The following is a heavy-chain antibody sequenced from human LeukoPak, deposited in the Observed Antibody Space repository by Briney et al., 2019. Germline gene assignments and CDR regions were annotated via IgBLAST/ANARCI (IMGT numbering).Heavy chain of an antibody. Sequence: SGRLSLTPADYTFTNYYMHWVRQAPGQGREWMGWVTPSGAGTKNAQKFQGRVTITRDTSISTAYMALSRLRSDHTAVYSCARDQAYGGPTSHFAYWRPATLVTVSS. V-gene: IGHV1-2*02. CDR2: VTPSGAGT. CDR3: ARDQAYGGPTSHFAY. CDR1: DYTFTNYY. J-gene: IGHJ4*02. D-gene: IGHD1-26*01.